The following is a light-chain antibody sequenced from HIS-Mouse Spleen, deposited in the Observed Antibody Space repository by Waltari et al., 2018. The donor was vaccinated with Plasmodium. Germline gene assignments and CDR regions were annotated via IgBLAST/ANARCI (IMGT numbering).Light chain of an antibody. CDR2: GAS. Sequence: EIELTQSPGTLSSSPGERATLSCRASQSVSSSYLAWYQQKPGQAPRLLIYGASSRATGIPDRFSGSGSGTDFTLTISRLEPEDFAVYYCQQYGSSPYTFGQGTKLEIK. CDR3: QQYGSSPYT. J-gene: IGKJ2*01. CDR1: QSVSSSY. V-gene: IGKV3-20*01.